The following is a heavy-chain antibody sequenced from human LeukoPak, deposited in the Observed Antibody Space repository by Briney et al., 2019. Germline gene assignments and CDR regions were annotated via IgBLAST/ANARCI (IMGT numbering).Heavy chain of an antibody. CDR1: GFTFSSYS. CDR2: ISYDGSDK. CDR3: ARGAPTVTSNYFDY. J-gene: IGHJ4*02. Sequence: PGRSLRLSCAASGFTFSSYSMHWVRQAPGKGLEWVAVISYDGSDKYYADSVKGRFTTSRDNSKNTLYLQMNSLRAEDTAVYYCARGAPTVTSNYFDYWGQGTLVTVSS. D-gene: IGHD4-17*01. V-gene: IGHV3-30-3*01.